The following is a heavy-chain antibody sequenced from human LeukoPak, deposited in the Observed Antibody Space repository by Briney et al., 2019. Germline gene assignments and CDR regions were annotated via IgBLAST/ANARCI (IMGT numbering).Heavy chain of an antibody. Sequence: GGSLRLSCAASGFTFDDYSMHWVRQAPGKGLEWVSGISWNSGSIGYADSEKGRFTLPRDNAKNSLYLQMNSLRAEDMALYYCAKDRRPFLCWYFDLWGRGTLVTVSS. CDR1: GFTFDDYS. CDR2: ISWNSGSI. CDR3: AKDRRPFLCWYFDL. J-gene: IGHJ2*01. V-gene: IGHV3-9*03. D-gene: IGHD3-3*01.